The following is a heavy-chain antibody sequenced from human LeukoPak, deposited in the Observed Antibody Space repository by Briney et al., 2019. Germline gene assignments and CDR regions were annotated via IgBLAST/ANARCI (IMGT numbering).Heavy chain of an antibody. V-gene: IGHV4-61*01. J-gene: IGHJ6*02. CDR2: IYYSGST. CDR3: ASKDYDFWSGYSHYYYGMDV. CDR1: GGSVSSGSYY. D-gene: IGHD3-3*01. Sequence: SETLSLTCTVSGGSVSSGSYYWSWIRQPPGKGLEWIGYIYYSGSTNYNPSLKSRVTISVDTSKNQFSLKLSSVTAADTAVYYCASKDYDFWSGYSHYYYGMDVWGQGITVTVSS.